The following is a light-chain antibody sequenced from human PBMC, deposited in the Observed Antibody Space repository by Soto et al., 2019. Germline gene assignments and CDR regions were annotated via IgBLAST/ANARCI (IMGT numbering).Light chain of an antibody. Sequence: QSVLTQPPSLFAAPGQNVTISCSGSNTNIGNHFVSWYQQLPGTAPRLLIYDNDNRPSGIPDRFSGSKSGTSASLGIAGLQTGDEADYYFATWDSRLSSTVFGSGTKLTVL. CDR3: ATWDSRLSSTV. V-gene: IGLV1-51*01. CDR2: DND. CDR1: NTNIGNHF. J-gene: IGLJ1*01.